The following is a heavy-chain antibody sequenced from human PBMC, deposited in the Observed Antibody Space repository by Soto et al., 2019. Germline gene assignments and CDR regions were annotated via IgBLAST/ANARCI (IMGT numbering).Heavy chain of an antibody. D-gene: IGHD5-12*01. CDR2: IYSGDYDT. CDR1: GYSFTTYW. J-gene: IGHJ4*02. CDR3: GRHRRMVATLNYFDF. Sequence: GESLKIPCHGFGYSFTTYWICWVLQMLGKGLEWMGMIYSGDYDTRYSPSFEGQVTISADKSINTAYLQWSSLKASDTAMYYCGRHRRMVATLNYFDFWGQGTRVTVSS. V-gene: IGHV5-51*01.